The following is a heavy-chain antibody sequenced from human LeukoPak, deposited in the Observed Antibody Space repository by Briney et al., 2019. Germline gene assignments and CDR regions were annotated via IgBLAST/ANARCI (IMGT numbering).Heavy chain of an antibody. D-gene: IGHD6-13*01. CDR2: IKQDGSEK. J-gene: IGHJ3*02. Sequence: PGGSLRLSRAASGFTFCGYWMSWVRQAPGKGLEWVANIKQDGSEKYYVDSVKGRFTISRDNAKNSLFLQMNSLRAEDTAVYYCARDWQWQQLDGDAFDIWGQGTMVTVSS. CDR3: ARDWQWQQLDGDAFDI. CDR1: GFTFCGYW. V-gene: IGHV3-7*04.